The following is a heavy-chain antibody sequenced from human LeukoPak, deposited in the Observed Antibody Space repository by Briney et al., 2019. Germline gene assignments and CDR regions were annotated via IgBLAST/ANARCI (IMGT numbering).Heavy chain of an antibody. J-gene: IGHJ4*02. Sequence: ASVKVSCKASGYTFTSYYMHWVRQAPGQGLEWMGIINPNSGGTNYAQKFQGRVTMTRDTSISTAYMELSRLRSDDTAVYYCASDILTGYGYYFDYWGQGTLVTVSS. D-gene: IGHD3-9*01. V-gene: IGHV1-2*02. CDR1: GYTFTSYY. CDR2: INPNSGGT. CDR3: ASDILTGYGYYFDY.